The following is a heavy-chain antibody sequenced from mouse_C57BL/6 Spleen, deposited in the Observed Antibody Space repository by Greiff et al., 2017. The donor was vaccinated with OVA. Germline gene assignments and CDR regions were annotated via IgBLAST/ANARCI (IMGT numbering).Heavy chain of an antibody. CDR2: ISDGGSYT. CDR1: GFTFSSYA. CDR3: ARDRYYGSNYAMDY. D-gene: IGHD1-1*01. J-gene: IGHJ4*01. Sequence: DVKLVESGGGLVKPGGSLKLSCAASGFTFSSYAMSWVRQTPEKRLEWVATISDGGSYTYYPDNVKGRFTISRDNAKNNLYLQMSHLKSEDTAMYYCARDRYYGSNYAMDYWGQGTSVTVSS. V-gene: IGHV5-4*01.